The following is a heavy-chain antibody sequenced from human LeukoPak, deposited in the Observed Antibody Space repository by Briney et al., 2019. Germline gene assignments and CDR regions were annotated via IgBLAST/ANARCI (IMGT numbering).Heavy chain of an antibody. J-gene: IGHJ4*02. Sequence: PSETLSLTCAVYGGSFSGYYWSWIRQPPGKGLEWIGEINHSGSTNYNPSLKSRVTISVDTSKNQFSLKLSSVTAADTAVYYCARSPIYGSGDYWGQGTLVTVSS. CDR1: GGSFSGYY. D-gene: IGHD3-10*01. CDR2: INHSGST. CDR3: ARSPIYGSGDY. V-gene: IGHV4-34*01.